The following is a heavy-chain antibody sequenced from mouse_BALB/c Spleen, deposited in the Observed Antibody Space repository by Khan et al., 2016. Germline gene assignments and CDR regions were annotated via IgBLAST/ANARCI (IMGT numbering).Heavy chain of an antibody. CDR1: GYTFSSYW. CDR2: ILPGSGST. J-gene: IGHJ3*01. V-gene: IGHV1-9*01. CDR3: ARGAY. Sequence: QVQLQQSGAELMKPGASVKISCKATGYTFSSYWIEWVTERPGHGLEWIGEILPGSGSTNYNEKFKGKATVTAETSSNTAYMQLSSLTSEDSAVFYCARGAYWGQGTLVTVSA.